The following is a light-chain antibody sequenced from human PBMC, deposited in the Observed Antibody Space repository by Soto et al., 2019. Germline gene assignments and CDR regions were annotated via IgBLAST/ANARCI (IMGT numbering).Light chain of an antibody. CDR3: HQRSAWPPVT. Sequence: EIVLTQSPATLSLSPGERATLSCRASQSVSSYLAWYQQKPGQAPRLLIYDASNRATGIPARFSGSGSGTDFTLTIISLEPDDFAIYYCHQRSAWPPVTFGGGTKVEIK. V-gene: IGKV3-11*01. CDR2: DAS. CDR1: QSVSSY. J-gene: IGKJ4*01.